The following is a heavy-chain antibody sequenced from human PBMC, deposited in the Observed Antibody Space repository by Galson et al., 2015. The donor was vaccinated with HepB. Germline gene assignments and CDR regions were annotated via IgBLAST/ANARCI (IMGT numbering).Heavy chain of an antibody. Sequence: SLRLSCAASGLTLETYDISWVRQAPGRGLQWVSAISKNDISTHYADPVKGRFTISRQKSKNMVFLQMNRLKVEDTAVYYCAKGSPTSFYHYYMDVWGKGTTVTVSS. D-gene: IGHD2/OR15-2a*01. CDR1: GLTLETYD. CDR2: ISKNDIST. CDR3: AKGSPTSFYHYYMDV. V-gene: IGHV3-23*05. J-gene: IGHJ6*03.